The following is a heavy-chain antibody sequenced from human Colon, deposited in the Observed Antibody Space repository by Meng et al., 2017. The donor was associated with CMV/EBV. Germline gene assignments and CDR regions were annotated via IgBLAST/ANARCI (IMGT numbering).Heavy chain of an antibody. Sequence: GESLKISCSASGFSFRSYDIHWVRQAPGKGLEWVAFIKHDGSDKKYADSVKGRFTIARGNSKDILYLQMNSLRGEDTAMYYCGLIGNYFDFWGQGTLVTVSS. J-gene: IGHJ4*02. CDR3: GLIGNYFDF. CDR2: IKHDGSDK. V-gene: IGHV3-30*02. CDR1: GFSFRSYD.